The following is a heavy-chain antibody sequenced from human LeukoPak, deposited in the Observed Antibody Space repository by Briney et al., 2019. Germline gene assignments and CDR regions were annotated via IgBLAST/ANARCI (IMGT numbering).Heavy chain of an antibody. D-gene: IGHD3-9*01. CDR2: IYHSGST. CDR1: GGSIGSGGYS. J-gene: IGHJ3*02. CDR3: ARETPHYDILTGYYSSAFDI. V-gene: IGHV4-30-2*01. Sequence: PSETLSLTCAVSGGSIGSGGYSWSWIRQPPGKGLEWIGYIYHSGSTYYNPSLKSRVTISVDRSKNQFSLKLSSVTAADTAVYYCARETPHYDILTGYYSSAFDIWGQGTMVTVSS.